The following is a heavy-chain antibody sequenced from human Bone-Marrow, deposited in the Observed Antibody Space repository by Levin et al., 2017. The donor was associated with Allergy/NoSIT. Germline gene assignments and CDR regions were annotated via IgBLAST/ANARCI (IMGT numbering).Heavy chain of an antibody. J-gene: IGHJ6*03. CDR1: GGSFSGYY. Sequence: LSQTLSLTCAVYGGSFSGYYWSWLRQPPGKGLEWIGEINHSGSTNYNPSLKSRVTISVDTSKNQFSLKLSSVTAADTAVYYCARVSSAAGYYYYYYMDVWGKGTTVTVSS. D-gene: IGHD6-13*01. CDR2: INHSGST. CDR3: ARVSSAAGYYYYYYMDV. V-gene: IGHV4-34*01.